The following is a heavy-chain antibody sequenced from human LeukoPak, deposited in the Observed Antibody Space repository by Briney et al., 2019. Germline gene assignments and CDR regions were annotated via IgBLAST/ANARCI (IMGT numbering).Heavy chain of an antibody. J-gene: IGHJ4*02. V-gene: IGHV3-33*08. CDR3: ARDRSPGGYPDY. Sequence: GRSLRLSCAASGFTFSSYAMHWVRQAPGKGLEWVAVIWYDGTNKYYADSVKGRFTISRDNSKNTLYLQMNTLRAEDTAVYYCARDRSPGGYPDYWGQGILVTVSS. CDR1: GFTFSSYA. D-gene: IGHD1-26*01. CDR2: IWYDGTNK.